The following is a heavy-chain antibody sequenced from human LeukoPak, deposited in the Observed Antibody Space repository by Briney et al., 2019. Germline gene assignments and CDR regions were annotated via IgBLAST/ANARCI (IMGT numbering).Heavy chain of an antibody. CDR1: GGSFSGYY. D-gene: IGHD3-22*01. J-gene: IGHJ4*02. CDR3: ARGRSALSIVVVITNYFDY. Sequence: SETLSLTCAVYGGSFSGYYWSWIRQPPGKGLEWIGEINHSGGTNYNPSLKSRVTISVDTSKNQFSLKLSSVTAADTAVYYCARGRSALSIVVVITNYFDYWGQGTLVTVSS. V-gene: IGHV4-34*01. CDR2: INHSGGT.